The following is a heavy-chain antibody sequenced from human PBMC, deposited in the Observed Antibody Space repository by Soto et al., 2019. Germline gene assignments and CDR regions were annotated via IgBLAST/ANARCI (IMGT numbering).Heavy chain of an antibody. CDR3: ARGIGYCSSINCYSSRRLRFDT. CDR2: VNHSGTT. V-gene: IGHV4-34*01. J-gene: IGHJ4*02. CDR1: GGSFSGYY. Sequence: QVQLQQWGAGLLKPSETLSLTCAVYGGSFSGYYWTWIRQSPEKGLEWIGEVNHSGTTYYNPSLKTRVTISVHTPKKQFSLMMSSGTAADTAVYYCARGIGYCSSINCYSSRRLRFDTWGQGPLVTVSS. D-gene: IGHD2-2*01.